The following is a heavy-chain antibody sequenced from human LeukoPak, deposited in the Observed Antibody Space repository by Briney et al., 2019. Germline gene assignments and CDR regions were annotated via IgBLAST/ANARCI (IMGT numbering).Heavy chain of an antibody. D-gene: IGHD4-11*01. Sequence: GRSLRLSCAASGFTFYDYAMHWVRHAPGKGLEWGSGISWNSGSIGYPPSVHGRFTISRDNAKNSLYLQMNSLRAEDTALYYCAKDALYSNYGYYGMDVWGQGTTVTVSS. V-gene: IGHV3-9*01. CDR1: GFTFYDYA. CDR2: ISWNSGSI. CDR3: AKDALYSNYGYYGMDV. J-gene: IGHJ6*02.